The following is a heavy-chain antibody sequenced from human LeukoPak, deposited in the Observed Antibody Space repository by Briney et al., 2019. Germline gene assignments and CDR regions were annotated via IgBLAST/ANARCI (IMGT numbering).Heavy chain of an antibody. CDR2: IYPGDSDT. V-gene: IGHV5-51*01. CDR1: GFGIVNYW. CDR3: VRSSTNSPYYYYYHMDV. D-gene: IGHD2-2*01. J-gene: IGHJ6*03. Sequence: GESLKISCKGSGFGIVNYWIGWVRQLPGKGLEWMGIIYPGDSDTRYSPSFRGHVTISADKSINAAYLQWSSLKASDTAMYFCVRSSTNSPYYYYYHMDVWGKGTTVTVSS.